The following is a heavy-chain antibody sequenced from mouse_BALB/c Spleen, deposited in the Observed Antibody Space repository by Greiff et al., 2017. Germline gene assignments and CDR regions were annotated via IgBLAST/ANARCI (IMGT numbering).Heavy chain of an antibody. CDR2: ISSGSSTI. CDR3: ARSPSYGNYLSYWYFDV. V-gene: IGHV5-17*02. J-gene: IGHJ1*01. Sequence: EVKLVESGGGLVQPGGSRKLSCAASGFTFSSFGMHWVRQAPEKGLEWVAYISSGSSTIYYADTVKGRFTISRDNPKNTLFLQMTSLRSEDTAMYYCARSPSYGNYLSYWYFDVWGAGTTVTVSS. D-gene: IGHD2-10*01. CDR1: GFTFSSFG.